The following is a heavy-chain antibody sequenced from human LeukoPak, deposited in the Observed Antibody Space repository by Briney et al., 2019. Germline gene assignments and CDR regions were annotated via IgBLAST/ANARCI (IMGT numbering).Heavy chain of an antibody. CDR1: GGSISNSY. Sequence: PSETLSLTCTVPGGSISNSYWSWIRQPPGKGLEWLGYIYYRGNTKYNPSLKSRVTISVDTSKNQFSLRLSTVTAADTAVYYCARVLEGSSGQHWYFDLWGRGTLVTVSS. J-gene: IGHJ2*01. V-gene: IGHV4-59*12. D-gene: IGHD6-19*01. CDR3: ARVLEGSSGQHWYFDL. CDR2: IYYRGNT.